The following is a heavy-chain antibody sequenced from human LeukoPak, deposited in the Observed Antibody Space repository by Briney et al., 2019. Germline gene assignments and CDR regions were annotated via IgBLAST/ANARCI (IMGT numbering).Heavy chain of an antibody. J-gene: IGHJ6*02. CDR2: INHNGNVN. CDR3: ARGGGLDV. V-gene: IGHV3-7*03. CDR1: GFTFSYSW. D-gene: IGHD3-16*01. Sequence: GGSLRLSCAASGFTFSYSWMNWARQAPGKGLEWVASINHNGNVNYYVDSVKGRFTISRDNAKNSLYLQMSNLRAEDTAVYLCARGGGLDVWGQGATVTVSS.